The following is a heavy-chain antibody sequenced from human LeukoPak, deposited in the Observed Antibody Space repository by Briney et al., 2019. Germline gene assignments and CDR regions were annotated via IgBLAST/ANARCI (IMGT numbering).Heavy chain of an antibody. Sequence: GGSLRLSCAASGFTFSGSAMHWVRQASGKGLEWVGRIRSKANSYATAYAASVKGRFTIFRDDSKNTAYLQMNSLKTEDTAVYYCTRVGATFLDYWGQGTLVTVSS. D-gene: IGHD1-26*01. V-gene: IGHV3-73*01. CDR3: TRVGATFLDY. CDR1: GFTFSGSA. J-gene: IGHJ4*02. CDR2: IRSKANSYAT.